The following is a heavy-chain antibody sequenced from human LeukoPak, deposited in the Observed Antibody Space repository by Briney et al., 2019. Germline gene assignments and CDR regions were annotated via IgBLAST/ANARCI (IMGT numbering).Heavy chain of an antibody. J-gene: IGHJ4*02. D-gene: IGHD3-3*01. CDR3: ARVKADFWSGYYKGSRGYYFDY. Sequence: SETLSLTCAVYGGSFSGYYWSWIRQPPGKGLEWIGEINHSGSTYYNPSLKSRVTISVDTSKNQFSLKLSSVTAADTAVYYCARVKADFWSGYYKGSRGYYFDYWGQGTLVTVSS. CDR2: INHSGST. CDR1: GGSFSGYY. V-gene: IGHV4-34*01.